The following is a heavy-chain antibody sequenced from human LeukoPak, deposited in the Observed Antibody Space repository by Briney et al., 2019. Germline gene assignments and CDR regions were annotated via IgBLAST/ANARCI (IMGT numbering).Heavy chain of an antibody. Sequence: PSETLSLTCTVSGGSISSGDYYWSWIRQPPGKGLEWIGYIYYSGSTYYNPSLKSRVTISVDTSKNQFSLKLSSVTAADTAVYYCARSYYDFWSGYYGALDIWGQGTMVTVSS. J-gene: IGHJ3*02. D-gene: IGHD3-3*01. CDR3: ARSYYDFWSGYYGALDI. CDR1: GGSISSGDYY. CDR2: IYYSGST. V-gene: IGHV4-30-4*08.